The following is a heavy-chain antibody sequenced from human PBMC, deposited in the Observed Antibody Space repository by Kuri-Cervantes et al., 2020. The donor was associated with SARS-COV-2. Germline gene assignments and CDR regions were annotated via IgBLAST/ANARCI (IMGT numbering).Heavy chain of an antibody. V-gene: IGHV2-5*02. CDR3: ARRHGSGCYDY. D-gene: IGHD6-25*01. CDR2: IFWDGGE. Sequence: SGPTLVKPTQTLTLTCTFSGFSLSTSGVGVGWIRQPPGKALDWLALIFWDGGERYSPSLKNRLTITKDTSKNQVVLTMTNMDPEDTATYYCARRHGSGCYDYWGQGTLVTVSS. CDR1: GFSLSTSGVG. J-gene: IGHJ4*02.